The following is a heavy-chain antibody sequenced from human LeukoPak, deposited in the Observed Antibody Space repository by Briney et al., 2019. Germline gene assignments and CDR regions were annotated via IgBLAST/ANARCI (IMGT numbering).Heavy chain of an antibody. Sequence: SVKVSCKASGGTFSSYAISWVRQAPGQGLEWMGGIIPIFGTANYAQKFQGRVTITADESTSTAYMELSSLRSEDTGVYYCARGILVGATGYYYMDVWGKGTTVTISS. CDR2: IIPIFGTA. CDR3: ARGILVGATGYYYMDV. J-gene: IGHJ6*03. V-gene: IGHV1-69*13. D-gene: IGHD1-26*01. CDR1: GGTFSSYA.